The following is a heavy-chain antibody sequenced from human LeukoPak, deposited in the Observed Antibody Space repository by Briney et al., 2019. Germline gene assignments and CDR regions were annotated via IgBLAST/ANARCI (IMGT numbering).Heavy chain of an antibody. J-gene: IGHJ6*03. Sequence: SGTLSLTCAVYGGSFSDYYWNWIRQSTGKGLEWIGEINLRGSTTYNPSLKSRVTISLDASKNQFSLQLNSVTPEDTAVYYCARGPRSSGWFYYDSYMDVWGKGTTVTISS. CDR1: GGSFSDYY. D-gene: IGHD6-19*01. CDR3: ARGPRSSGWFYYDSYMDV. CDR2: INLRGST. V-gene: IGHV4-34*01.